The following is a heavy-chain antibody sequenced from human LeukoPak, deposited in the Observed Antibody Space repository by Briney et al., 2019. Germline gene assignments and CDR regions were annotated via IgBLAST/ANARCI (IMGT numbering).Heavy chain of an antibody. Sequence: SETLSLTCTVSGDSISTYYWSWIRQPPGKGLEWIGYLYYTGSTYNNPSLMSRVTISVDTSKNQFSLKLTSVTAADTAVYYCARHATQWLRSPFDYWGQGTLVTVSS. D-gene: IGHD5-12*01. CDR2: LYYTGST. V-gene: IGHV4-59*08. CDR3: ARHATQWLRSPFDY. J-gene: IGHJ4*02. CDR1: GDSISTYY.